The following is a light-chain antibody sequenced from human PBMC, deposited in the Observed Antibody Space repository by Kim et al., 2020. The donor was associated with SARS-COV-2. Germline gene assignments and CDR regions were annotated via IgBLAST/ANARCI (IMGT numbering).Light chain of an antibody. CDR3: SSYTTSGV. Sequence: GSPGQSITISCTGINSDVGYYYVSWYQHHPGKAPKLIIYDVSNRPSGVSSRFSGSKSGNTASLTITGLQAEDEADYYCSSYTTSGVFGGGTKLTVL. V-gene: IGLV2-14*03. J-gene: IGLJ2*01. CDR2: DVS. CDR1: NSDVGYYY.